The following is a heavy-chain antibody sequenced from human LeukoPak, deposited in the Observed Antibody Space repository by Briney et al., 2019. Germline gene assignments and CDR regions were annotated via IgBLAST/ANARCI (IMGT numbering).Heavy chain of an antibody. J-gene: IGHJ3*02. D-gene: IGHD2-15*01. V-gene: IGHV3-33*06. Sequence: PGGSLRLSCAASGFTFSSYGMHWVRQAPGKGLEWVAVIWYDGSNKYYADSVKGRFTISRDNSKNTLYLQMNSLRAEDTAVYYCAKVLEAATNDAFDIWGQGTMVTVSS. CDR1: GFTFSSYG. CDR2: IWYDGSNK. CDR3: AKVLEAATNDAFDI.